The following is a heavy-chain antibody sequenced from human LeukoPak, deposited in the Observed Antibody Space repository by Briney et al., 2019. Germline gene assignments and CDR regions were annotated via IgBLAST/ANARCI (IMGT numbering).Heavy chain of an antibody. J-gene: IGHJ4*02. D-gene: IGHD4-11*01. CDR2: IIPIFGTA. CDR3: ARARTNDYSNYEGAY. V-gene: IGHV1-69*13. CDR1: GGTFSSYA. Sequence: SVKVSCKASGGTFSSYAISWVRQAPGQGLEWMGGIIPIFGTANYAQKFQGRVTITADESTSTAYMELSSLRSDDTAVYYCARARTNDYSNYEGAYWGQGTLVTVSS.